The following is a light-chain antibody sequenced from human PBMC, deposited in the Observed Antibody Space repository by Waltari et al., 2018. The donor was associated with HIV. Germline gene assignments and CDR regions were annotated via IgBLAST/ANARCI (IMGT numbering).Light chain of an antibody. J-gene: IGLJ1*01. Sequence: QSVLTQQPLSVSADPGQNVTMSSSAGNSKFWNYVVCWYQHRPGMPPRRLIYDINKRPLGIPERFAASKSGTSDTLGITGHQIADEGEYDYGTWDVRLSAGVFGSGTKVF. CDR2: DIN. CDR1: NSKFWNYV. CDR3: GTWDVRLSAGVFGSGTKV. V-gene: IGLV1-51*01.